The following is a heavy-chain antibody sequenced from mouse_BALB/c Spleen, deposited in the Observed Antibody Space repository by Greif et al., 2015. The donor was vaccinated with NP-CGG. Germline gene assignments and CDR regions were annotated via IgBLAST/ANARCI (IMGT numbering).Heavy chain of an antibody. Sequence: EVKVVDSGGGLVKPGGSLKLSCAASGFTFSDYYMYWVRQTPEKRLEWVATISDGGSYTYYPDSVKGRFTISRDNAKNNLYLQMSSLKSEDTAMYYCARDYFDYWGQGTTLTVSS. CDR3: ARDYFDY. CDR1: GFTFSDYY. J-gene: IGHJ2*01. V-gene: IGHV5-4*02. CDR2: ISDGGSYT.